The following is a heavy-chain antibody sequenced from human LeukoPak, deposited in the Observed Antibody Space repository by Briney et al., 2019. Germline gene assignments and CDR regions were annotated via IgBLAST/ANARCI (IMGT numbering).Heavy chain of an antibody. Sequence: GGSLRLSCAASGFIFNNYAMSWVRQAAGKGLEWVSTIIGSGDTTYYADSVKGRFTISRDNSRTTLYLQMNSLRAEDTAVYYCAREGSGSVIAGWFDPWGQGTLVTVSS. CDR3: AREGSGSVIAGWFDP. D-gene: IGHD3-22*01. V-gene: IGHV3-23*01. J-gene: IGHJ5*02. CDR2: IIGSGDTT. CDR1: GFIFNNYA.